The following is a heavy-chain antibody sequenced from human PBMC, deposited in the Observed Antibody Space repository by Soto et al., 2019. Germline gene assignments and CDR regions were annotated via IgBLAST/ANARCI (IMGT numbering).Heavy chain of an antibody. CDR1: GIDLENYG. Sequence: QVQLVESGGGVVHPGRSLRLSCVASGIDLENYGIHWVRQAPGEGLEWVAVISSAGNTKSYIDSVRGRFTISRDNSRSTVFLQMNSLRCEDTAMYYCVKDGGGVRYNYNIRGDSWGQGTQVTVSS. CDR2: ISSAGNTK. V-gene: IGHV3-30*18. CDR3: VKDGGGVRYNYNIRGDS. J-gene: IGHJ4*02. D-gene: IGHD5-18*01.